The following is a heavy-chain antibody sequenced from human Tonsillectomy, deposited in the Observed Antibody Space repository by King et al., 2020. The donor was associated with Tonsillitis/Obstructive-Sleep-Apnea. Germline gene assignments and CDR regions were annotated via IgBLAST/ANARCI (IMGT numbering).Heavy chain of an antibody. D-gene: IGHD3-10*01. J-gene: IGHJ4*02. V-gene: IGHV3-11*01. CDR1: GFTFSDYY. Sequence: QVQLVESGGGLVKPGGSLRLSCAASGFTFSDYYMSWIRQAPGEGLEWVSYISNSGSTIYYADSVKGRFTISRDNAKNSLYLQMNSLRAEDTAVYYCARCRITLVRGIITLYYFDYWGQGTLVTVSS. CDR3: ARCRITLVRGIITLYYFDY. CDR2: ISNSGSTI.